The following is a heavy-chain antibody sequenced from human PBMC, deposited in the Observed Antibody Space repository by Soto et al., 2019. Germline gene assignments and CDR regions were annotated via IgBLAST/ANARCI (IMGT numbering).Heavy chain of an antibody. CDR1: GFTFSNDW. Sequence: EVQLVESGGGLVQPGGSLRLSCAASGFTFSNDWMHWVRQAPGKGLVWVSRINSDGTTTNYADSVKGRFTISRDNAKNPLEMQMISVRAEETARDYCGVARTSGRNWFDPWGQGPLVTVSS. J-gene: IGHJ5*02. CDR3: GVARTSGRNWFDP. V-gene: IGHV3-74*01. D-gene: IGHD2-15*01. CDR2: INSDGTTT.